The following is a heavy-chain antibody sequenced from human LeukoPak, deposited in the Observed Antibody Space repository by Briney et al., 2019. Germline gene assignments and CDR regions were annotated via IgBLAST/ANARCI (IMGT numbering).Heavy chain of an antibody. Sequence: SQTLSLTCTVSGGSISSGDYYWSWIRQPPGKGLEWIAYMYYSGSTYYNPSLKSRVTISVDTSKNQFSLKLSSVTAADTAVYYCARHLQYSGYDHDAFDIWGQGTMVTVSS. D-gene: IGHD5-12*01. CDR3: ARHLQYSGYDHDAFDI. V-gene: IGHV4-30-4*01. CDR1: GGSISSGDYY. J-gene: IGHJ3*02. CDR2: MYYSGST.